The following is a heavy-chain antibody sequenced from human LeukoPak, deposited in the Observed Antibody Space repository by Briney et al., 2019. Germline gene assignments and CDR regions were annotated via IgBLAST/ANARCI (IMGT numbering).Heavy chain of an antibody. V-gene: IGHV1-46*01. Sequence: ASVKVSCKASGYTFTSYYMHWMRQAPGQGLEWMGIINPGGGSTSYAQKFQGGVTMTRDTSTSTVYMELSSLRSEDTAVYYCAREWMAARRRYYFDNWGQGTLVTVSS. J-gene: IGHJ4*02. CDR2: INPGGGST. CDR1: GYTFTSYY. CDR3: AREWMAARRRYYFDN. D-gene: IGHD6-6*01.